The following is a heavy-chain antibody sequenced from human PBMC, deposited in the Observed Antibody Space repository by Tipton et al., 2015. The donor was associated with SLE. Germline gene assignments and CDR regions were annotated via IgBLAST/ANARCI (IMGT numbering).Heavy chain of an antibody. J-gene: IGHJ6*02. Sequence: TLYLTCTVSNGSITSLYDYWGWVRQPPGKGLEWLGSVFYGERYYYNASLRSRVTISVDTVKTQVSLKLTSVTAADTAMYYCARWIPLTGINVWGQGATVTVSS. D-gene: IGHD5-18*01. CDR2: VFYGERY. CDR3: ARWIPLTGINV. CDR1: NGSITSLYDY. V-gene: IGHV4-39*07.